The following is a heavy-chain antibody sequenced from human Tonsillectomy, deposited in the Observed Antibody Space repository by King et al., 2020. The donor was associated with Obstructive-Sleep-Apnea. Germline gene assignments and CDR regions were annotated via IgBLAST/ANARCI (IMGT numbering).Heavy chain of an antibody. CDR1: GFTFCSYN. J-gene: IGHJ5*02. V-gene: IGHV3-48*04. Sequence: VQLVESGGGLVQPGGSLRLSCAASGFTFCSYNMNWVRQAPGKGLEWVAYISSSSDTMFYADSVKGRFTIARDNAKNSPYLQMSNLRAEDTGLYYWARGGWYDWRDRNWFDPWGQGTLVTVSS. CDR3: ARGGWYDWRDRNWFDP. CDR2: ISSSSDTM. D-gene: IGHD1-1*01.